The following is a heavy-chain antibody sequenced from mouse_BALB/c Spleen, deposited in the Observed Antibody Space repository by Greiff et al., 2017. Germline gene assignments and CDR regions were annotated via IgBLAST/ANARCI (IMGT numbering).Heavy chain of an antibody. V-gene: IGHV1-9*01. CDR3: ARETARATGYFDV. J-gene: IGHJ2*01. CDR2: IFPGCGST. Sequence: VQLQQSGAELVKPGASVKISCKASGYTFSSYWMEWVKQRPGQGLEWIGVIFPGCGSTNYNEKFKGKATFTADTSSNTAYMQLSSLTSEDSAVYYCARETARATGYFDVWGEGTTLTVSS. CDR1: GYTFSSYW. D-gene: IGHD3-2*01.